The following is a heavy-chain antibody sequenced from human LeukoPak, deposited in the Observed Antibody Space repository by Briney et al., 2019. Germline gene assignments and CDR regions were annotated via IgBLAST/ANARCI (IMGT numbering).Heavy chain of an antibody. Sequence: GGSLRLSCAASGFTFSSYGMRWVRQAPGKGLEWVAFIRYDGSNKYYADSVKGRFTISRDNSKNTLYLQMNSLRAEDTAVYYCAKDRSVLLWFGELSPFDYWGQGTLVTVSS. CDR1: GFTFSSYG. CDR3: AKDRSVLLWFGELSPFDY. J-gene: IGHJ4*02. V-gene: IGHV3-30*02. D-gene: IGHD3-10*01. CDR2: IRYDGSNK.